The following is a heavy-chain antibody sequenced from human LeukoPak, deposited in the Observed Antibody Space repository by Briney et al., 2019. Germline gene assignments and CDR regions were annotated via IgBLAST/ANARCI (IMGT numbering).Heavy chain of an antibody. CDR3: ARDSAGNDY. Sequence: GGSLRLSCAASGFTFSTYWMSWVRQAPGKGLEWVANIKQDGSEKYYVDSVKGRFTISRDNAKNALYLQMNSLRAEDTAMYYCARDSAGNDYWGQGTLVTVSS. V-gene: IGHV3-7*01. J-gene: IGHJ4*02. CDR2: IKQDGSEK. D-gene: IGHD6-13*01. CDR1: GFTFSTYW.